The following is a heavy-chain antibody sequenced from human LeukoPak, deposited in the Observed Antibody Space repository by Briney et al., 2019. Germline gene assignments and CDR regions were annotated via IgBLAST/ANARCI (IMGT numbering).Heavy chain of an antibody. D-gene: IGHD3-22*01. CDR2: ISSSSSYI. V-gene: IGHV3-21*01. CDR1: GFTSSSYS. Sequence: GGSLRLSCAASGFTSSSYSMNWVRQAPGKGLEWVSSISSSSSYIYYADSVKGRFTISRDNAKNSLYLQMNSLRAEDTAVYYCARDPAYYYDSSGYYFFDYWGQGTLVTVSS. J-gene: IGHJ4*02. CDR3: ARDPAYYYDSSGYYFFDY.